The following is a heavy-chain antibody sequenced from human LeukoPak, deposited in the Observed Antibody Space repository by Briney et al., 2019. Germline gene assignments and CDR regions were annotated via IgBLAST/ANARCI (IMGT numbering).Heavy chain of an antibody. CDR2: INPNSGGT. CDR3: ARFGGRGHSGYDSEYYFDY. J-gene: IGHJ4*02. Sequence: GASVKVSCKTSGYTFTSYYMHWVRQAPGQGLEWMGWINPNSGGTNYARNFQGRVTMTRDTSITTASMELSSLRSEDTAVYYCARFGGRGHSGYDSEYYFDYWGQGTLVTVSS. V-gene: IGHV1-2*02. CDR1: GYTFTSYY. D-gene: IGHD5-12*01.